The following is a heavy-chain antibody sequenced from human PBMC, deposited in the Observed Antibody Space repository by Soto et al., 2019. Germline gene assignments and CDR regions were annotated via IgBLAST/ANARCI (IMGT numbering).Heavy chain of an antibody. CDR2: ISWNSGSI. D-gene: IGHD2-15*01. V-gene: IGHV3-9*01. Sequence: GGSLRLSCAASGFTFDDYAMHWVRQAPGKGLEWVSGISWNSGSIGYADSVKGRFTISRDNAKNSLYLQMNSLRAEDTALYYCAKDLILGYCSGGSCSRGMAVWGQGPTVTV. J-gene: IGHJ6*01. CDR1: GFTFDDYA. CDR3: AKDLILGYCSGGSCSRGMAV.